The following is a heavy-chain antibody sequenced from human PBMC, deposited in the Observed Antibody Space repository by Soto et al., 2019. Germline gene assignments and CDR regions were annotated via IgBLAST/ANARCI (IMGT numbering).Heavy chain of an antibody. V-gene: IGHV1-69*15. CDR1: GGTFSNYA. CDR2: IIPIFGTT. D-gene: IGHD5-12*01. CDR3: AKEGGAIGYFGNWLGP. J-gene: IGHJ5*02. Sequence: QVHLVQSGAEVKKPGSSVNVSCKASGGTFSNYAITWVRQAPGQGLEWVGRIIPIFGTTNVAQKFQGRVTITADEATATAYMELSGLRPDDTAVYYCAKEGGAIGYFGNWLGPWGQGTLVTVSS.